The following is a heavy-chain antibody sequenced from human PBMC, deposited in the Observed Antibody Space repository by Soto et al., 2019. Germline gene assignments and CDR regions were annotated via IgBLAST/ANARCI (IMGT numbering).Heavy chain of an antibody. J-gene: IGHJ6*03. CDR2: ISGSGGST. CDR3: ARDKSLVVGTIFKYYYYMYV. CDR1: GFTFSSYA. Sequence: GGSLRLSCAASGFTFSSYAMTWVRQAPGRGLEWVSDISGSGGSTYYADSVKGRFTISRDNAKNSLYLQMNSLRAEDTAVYYCARDKSLVVGTIFKYYYYMYVWGKGTTVPVSS. D-gene: IGHD2-21*01. V-gene: IGHV3-23*01.